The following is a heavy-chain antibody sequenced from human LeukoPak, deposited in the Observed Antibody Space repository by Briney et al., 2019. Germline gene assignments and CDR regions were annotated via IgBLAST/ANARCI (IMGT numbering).Heavy chain of an antibody. J-gene: IGHJ4*02. CDR2: ISSSGSTR. D-gene: IGHD1-26*01. CDR1: GFTFSDYY. CDR3: ARGGTTSFDY. Sequence: GGSLRLSCAASGFTFSDYYMSWIRQAPGKGLERVSYISSSGSTRYYADSVNGRFTIYRDNAKTSLYLKMNSLRAEDTAVYYCARGGTTSFDYWGQGTLVTVSS. V-gene: IGHV3-11*01.